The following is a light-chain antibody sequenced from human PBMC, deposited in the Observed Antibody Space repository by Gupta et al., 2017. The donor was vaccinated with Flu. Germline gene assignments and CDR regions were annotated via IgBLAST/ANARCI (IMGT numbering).Light chain of an antibody. CDR3: QQDGNLPPT. V-gene: IGKV1-33*01. CDR2: DAS. CDR1: QEISIC. J-gene: IGKJ2*01. Sequence: GSVGDRVTITCQARQEISICLNWYQQRPGKAPKLLIYDASNMETGVPLRCSGSGPGTDFTFTISGLHPEDVSSYYSQQDGNLPPTFGQGTKLEIK.